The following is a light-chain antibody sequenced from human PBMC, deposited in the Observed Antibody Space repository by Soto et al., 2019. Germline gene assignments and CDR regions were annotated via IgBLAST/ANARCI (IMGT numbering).Light chain of an antibody. Sequence: QTVVTQPPSTSGTPGQRVTISCSGGSSNIGSNSVSWYQLLPGTAPKLLISTNNQRPSGVPDRFSGSKSGTSASLAIGGLQSEDEADYYCASWDDSLSGVVFGGGTKVTVL. J-gene: IGLJ2*01. CDR3: ASWDDSLSGVV. CDR2: TNN. V-gene: IGLV1-44*01. CDR1: SSNIGSNS.